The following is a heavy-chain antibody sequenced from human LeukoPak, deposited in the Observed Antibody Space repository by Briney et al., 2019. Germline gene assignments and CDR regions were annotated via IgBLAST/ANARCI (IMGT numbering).Heavy chain of an antibody. J-gene: IGHJ4*02. Sequence: SETLSLTCAVYGGSFSGYYWSWIRQPPGKGLEWIGEINHSGSTNYNPSLKSRVTISVDTSKNQFSLKLSSVTAADTAVYYCARPKITMVRGVIITNFFDYWGQGTLVTVSS. CDR3: ARPKITMVRGVIITNFFDY. V-gene: IGHV4-34*01. CDR1: GGSFSGYY. D-gene: IGHD3-10*01. CDR2: INHSGST.